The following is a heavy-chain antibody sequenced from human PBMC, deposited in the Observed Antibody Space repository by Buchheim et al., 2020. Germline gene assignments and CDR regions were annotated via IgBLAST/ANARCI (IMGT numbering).Heavy chain of an antibody. J-gene: IGHJ4*02. Sequence: QVQLVESGGGVVQPGRSLRLSCAASGFTFSSYGMHWVRQAPGKGLEWVAVISYDGSNKYYADSVKGRFTISRDNSKNTLYLQMNSLRAEDTAVYYCAKEGLQEYYYDSSGYHDYWGQGTL. CDR3: AKEGLQEYYYDSSGYHDY. CDR1: GFTFSSYG. V-gene: IGHV3-30*18. CDR2: ISYDGSNK. D-gene: IGHD3-22*01.